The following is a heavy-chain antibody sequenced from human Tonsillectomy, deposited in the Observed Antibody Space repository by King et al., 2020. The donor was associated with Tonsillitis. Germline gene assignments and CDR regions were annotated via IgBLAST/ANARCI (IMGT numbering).Heavy chain of an antibody. Sequence: VQLVESGGGLVKPGGSLRLSCAVSGFTFSNGWMSWVRQAPGKGLEWVGRIKSKTDGGTTDYAAPVKGRFTISRDDSKDTLYLQMNSLKTEDTAVYYCTTARPQGYAIDYWGQGTLVTVSS. CDR2: IKSKTDGGTT. J-gene: IGHJ4*02. D-gene: IGHD5-18*01. CDR1: GFTFSNGW. CDR3: TTARPQGYAIDY. V-gene: IGHV3-15*01.